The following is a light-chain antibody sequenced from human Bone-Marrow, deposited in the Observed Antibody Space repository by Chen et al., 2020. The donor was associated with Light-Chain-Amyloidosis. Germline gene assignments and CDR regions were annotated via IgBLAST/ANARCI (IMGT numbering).Light chain of an antibody. J-gene: IGLJ1*01. Sequence: QAALTHPASVSGSPGQTITISCTGTSSDVGGDNHVSWYQQHPDKAPKLMIYGVTNRPSWVPDRFSGSKSDNTASLTISGLQTEDEADYFCSSYTITNTLVFGSGTRVTVL. CDR2: GVT. CDR3: SSYTITNTLV. CDR1: SSDVGGDNH. V-gene: IGLV2-14*01.